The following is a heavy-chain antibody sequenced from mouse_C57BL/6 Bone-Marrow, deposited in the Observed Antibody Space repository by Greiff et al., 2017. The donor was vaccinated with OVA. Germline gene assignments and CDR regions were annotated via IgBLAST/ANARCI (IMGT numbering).Heavy chain of an antibody. D-gene: IGHD1-1*02. CDR1: GFTFSDYG. CDR2: ISSGSSNI. CDR3: ARRLWGAY. V-gene: IGHV5-17*01. J-gene: IGHJ3*01. Sequence: EVQRVESGGGLVKPGGSLKLSCAASGFTFSDYGMHWVRQAPEKGLEGVAYISSGSSNIYDADTVKGRFTIARDNAKNTLFLQMTSLRYEDAAMYYSARRLWGAYWGQGTLVTVSA.